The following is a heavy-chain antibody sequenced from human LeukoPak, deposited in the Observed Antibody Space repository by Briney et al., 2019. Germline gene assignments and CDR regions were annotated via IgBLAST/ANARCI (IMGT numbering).Heavy chain of an antibody. Sequence: GGSLRLSCAASGFTFSSYAMHWVRQAPGKGLEWVAVISYDGSNKYYADSVRGRFTISRDNSKNTLYLQMNSLRAEDTAVYYCARGSLWLQLDYWGQGTLVTVSS. CDR2: ISYDGSNK. V-gene: IGHV3-30-3*01. CDR3: ARGSLWLQLDY. J-gene: IGHJ4*02. D-gene: IGHD5-24*01. CDR1: GFTFSSYA.